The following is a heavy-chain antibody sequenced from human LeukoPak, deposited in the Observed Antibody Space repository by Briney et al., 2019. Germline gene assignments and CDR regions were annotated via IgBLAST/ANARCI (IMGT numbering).Heavy chain of an antibody. D-gene: IGHD5-12*01. CDR3: ARSVDSGYRGQCNWFDP. CDR2: IYTSGST. Sequence: SETLSLTCTVSGGSISSYYWSWIRQPAGKGLEWIGRIYTSGSTNYNPSLKSRVTMSVDTSKNQFSLKLSSVTAADTAVYYCARSVDSGYRGQCNWFDPWGQGTLVTVSS. V-gene: IGHV4-4*07. J-gene: IGHJ5*02. CDR1: GGSISSYY.